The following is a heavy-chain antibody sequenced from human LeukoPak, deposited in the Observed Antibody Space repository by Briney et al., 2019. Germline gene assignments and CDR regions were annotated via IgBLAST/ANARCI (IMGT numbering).Heavy chain of an antibody. CDR3: AMTLAGVLDSFDS. Sequence: PGGSLRPSCAASGGPFSSLTMSWIRQSPGKGLEWVSGLTGNGGRTFYADSVKGRFTISRDNSKNTVFLQVHSLRTEDTAIYYCAMTLAGVLDSFDSWGQGTLVTVSS. V-gene: IGHV3-23*01. D-gene: IGHD1-1*01. CDR1: GGPFSSLT. J-gene: IGHJ4*02. CDR2: LTGNGGRT.